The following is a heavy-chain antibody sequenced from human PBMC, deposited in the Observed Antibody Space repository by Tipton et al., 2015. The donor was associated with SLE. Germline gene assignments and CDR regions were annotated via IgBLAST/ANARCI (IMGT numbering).Heavy chain of an antibody. CDR1: GGSISSGSYY. CDR2: IYTSGST. J-gene: IGHJ6*03. V-gene: IGHV4-61*02. CDR3: ARDPGEFYYYYMDV. Sequence: TLSLTCTVSGGSISSGSYYWSWIRQPAGKGLEWIGRIYTSGSTNYNPSLKSRVTISVDTSKNQFSLKLSSVTAADTAVYYCARDPGEFYYYYMDVWGKGTTVTVSS. D-gene: IGHD3-10*01.